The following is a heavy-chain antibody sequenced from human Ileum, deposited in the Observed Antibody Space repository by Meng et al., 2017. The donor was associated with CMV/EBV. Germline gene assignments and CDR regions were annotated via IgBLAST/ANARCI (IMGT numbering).Heavy chain of an antibody. CDR3: ARPMTANGDRTSCREFDS. J-gene: IGHJ4*02. D-gene: IGHD2-2*01. Sequence: TTYAMHGVRQDRGKGMEWVAVIQYDGSEEKYGDSVKGGFTISRDNSKKTLYLQMKSLRAEDTAVYYCARPMTANGDRTSCREFDSWGQGTLVTVSS. CDR1: TTYA. V-gene: IGHV3-30-3*01. CDR2: IQYDGSEE.